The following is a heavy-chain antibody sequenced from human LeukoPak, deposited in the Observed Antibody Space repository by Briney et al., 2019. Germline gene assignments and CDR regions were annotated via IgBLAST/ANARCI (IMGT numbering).Heavy chain of an antibody. J-gene: IGHJ4*02. Sequence: ASVKVSCKASGYTFNSYYMHWVRQAPGQGLEWMGIINPSGGSTSYAKKFQGRVTMTRDTSTSTVYMELSSLRSEGTAVYYCARGKDTVMGNRNYFDYWGQGTLVTVSS. D-gene: IGHD5-18*01. CDR1: GYTFNSYY. CDR3: ARGKDTVMGNRNYFDY. V-gene: IGHV1-46*02. CDR2: INPSGGST.